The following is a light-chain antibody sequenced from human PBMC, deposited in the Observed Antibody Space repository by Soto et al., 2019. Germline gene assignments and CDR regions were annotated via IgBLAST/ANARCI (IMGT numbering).Light chain of an antibody. CDR1: QRTNSF. Sequence: DIQLTQSPSFLSASVGDRVTITCRASQRTNSFLAWYQQTPGKAPNLLIYAASTLQTGVPSRFGGSESGTEFTLTISSLQPEDFATYYCQQLNSYPITFGQGTRLEIK. V-gene: IGKV1-9*01. CDR3: QQLNSYPIT. J-gene: IGKJ5*01. CDR2: AAS.